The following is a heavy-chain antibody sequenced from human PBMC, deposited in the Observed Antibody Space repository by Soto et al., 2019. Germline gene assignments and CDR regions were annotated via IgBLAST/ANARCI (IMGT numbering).Heavy chain of an antibody. V-gene: IGHV1-46*03. Sequence: QMQLIQSGAEVKKPGASVKVSCKASGYTFTSSYIHWVRQAPGQGLEWMAIINPNGGSTNYAQKFQGRVTMTRDTSTSTVYMELSSLTSEDTAVYYCARSLMEGDYWGQGTLVTVSS. CDR1: GYTFTSSY. J-gene: IGHJ4*02. CDR2: INPNGGST. D-gene: IGHD3-10*01. CDR3: ARSLMEGDY.